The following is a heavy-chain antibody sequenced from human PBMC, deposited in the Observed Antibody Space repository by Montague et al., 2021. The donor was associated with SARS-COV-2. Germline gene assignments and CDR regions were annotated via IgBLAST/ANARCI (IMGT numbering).Heavy chain of an antibody. CDR3: ARYWGTHLGENWFDP. D-gene: IGHD2-21*01. CDR2: LRGSGSST. J-gene: IGHJ5*02. CDR1: GFTFSSYA. V-gene: IGHV3-23*01. Sequence: SLRLSCAASGFTFSSYAMSWARQAPGKGLEWVSGLRGSGSSTNYADSVKGRFTISRDNSKNTLYLQMNSLRAEDTAVYYCARYWGTHLGENWFDPWGQGTLVTVSS.